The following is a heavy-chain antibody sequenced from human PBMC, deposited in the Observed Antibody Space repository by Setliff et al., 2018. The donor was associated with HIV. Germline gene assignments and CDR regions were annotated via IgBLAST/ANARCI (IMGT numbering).Heavy chain of an antibody. CDR2: IYWDDEK. J-gene: IGHJ5*02. Sequence: SGPTGEPTQTLTLTCNFSGFSFTTSGVAVGWIRQPPGKALEWLALIYWDDEKRYVPSLQSRLSITKDPSENQVVLTMTNMDPVDTATYYCAHRRGGDRGTNNRFDPWGQGALVTVSS. V-gene: IGHV2-5*05. CDR1: GFSFTTSGVA. CDR3: AHRRGGDRGTNNRFDP. D-gene: IGHD1-1*01.